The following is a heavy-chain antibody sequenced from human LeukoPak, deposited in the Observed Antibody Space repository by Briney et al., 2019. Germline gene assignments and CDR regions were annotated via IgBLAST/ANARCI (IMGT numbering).Heavy chain of an antibody. CDR1: GYTFTSYD. D-gene: IGHD3-10*01. CDR2: MNPNSGNT. J-gene: IGHJ4*02. CDR3: ARGALNLYYYGSGSYGDDY. V-gene: IGHV1-8*01. Sequence: ASVKVSCKASGYTFTSYDINWVRQATGQGLEWMGWMNPNSGNTGYAQKFQGRVTMTRNTSISTAYMELSSLRSEDTAVYYCARGALNLYYYGSGSYGDDYWGQGTLVTVSS.